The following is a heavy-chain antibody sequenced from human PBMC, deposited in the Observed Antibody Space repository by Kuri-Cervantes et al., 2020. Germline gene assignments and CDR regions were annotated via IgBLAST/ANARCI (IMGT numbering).Heavy chain of an antibody. J-gene: IGHJ4*02. D-gene: IGHD6-13*01. CDR1: GGSISPYY. Sequence: GSLRLSCTVSGGSISPYYWTWIRQPPGKGLEWIGYIFYTGSTNYNASLKSRVTISVDTSKNQFSLKLSSMTAADTAVYYCASSGQLGFWGQGTLVTVSS. CDR3: ASSGQLGF. CDR2: IFYTGST. V-gene: IGHV4-59*12.